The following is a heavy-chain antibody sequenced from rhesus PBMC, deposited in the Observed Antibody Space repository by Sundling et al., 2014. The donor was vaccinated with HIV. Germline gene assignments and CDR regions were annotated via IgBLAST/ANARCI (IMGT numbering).Heavy chain of an antibody. D-gene: IGHD3-28*01. CDR1: SYSINNNHW. CDR3: VRDLKYDSWYYYGLES. J-gene: IGHJ6*01. CDR2: IYGATGNI. V-gene: IGHV4-93*01. Sequence: QVQLQESGPAVVKPSETLSLTCAVSSYSINNNHWWSWIRQSPGKGLEWIATIYGATGNIYYNPFLKSRVTLSRDTSKNQFSLNLNSMTAADTAVYYCVRDLKYDSWYYYGLESWGQGVVVTVS.